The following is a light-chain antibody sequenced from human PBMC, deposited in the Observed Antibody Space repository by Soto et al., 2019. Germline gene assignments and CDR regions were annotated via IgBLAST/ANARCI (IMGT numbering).Light chain of an antibody. Sequence: QSVLTQPASVSGSPGQSITISCTGISSDVGGYNYVSWYQQHPGKAPKLMIYDVSNRRSGVSNRFSGSKSGNTASLTISGLQAEDEADYYCYSYTSSSTVLFGEGTKVTVL. J-gene: IGLJ2*01. CDR2: DVS. CDR1: SSDVGGYNY. V-gene: IGLV2-14*01. CDR3: YSYTSSSTVL.